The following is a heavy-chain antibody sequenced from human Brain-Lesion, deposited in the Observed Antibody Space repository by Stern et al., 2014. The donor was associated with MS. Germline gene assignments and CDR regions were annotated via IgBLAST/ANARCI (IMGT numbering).Heavy chain of an antibody. CDR2: FDPEDGET. Sequence: MQLVEYGAEVKKPGASVKVSCKVSGYTLTELSMHWVRQAPGKGLEWMGGFDPEDGETIYAQKFQGRVTMTEDTSTDTAYMELSSLRSEDTAVYYCATDRDDFRSGYSAPTKGYGLDVWGQGTTVTVTS. D-gene: IGHD3-3*01. V-gene: IGHV1-24*01. CDR3: ATDRDDFRSGYSAPTKGYGLDV. J-gene: IGHJ6*02. CDR1: GYTLTELS.